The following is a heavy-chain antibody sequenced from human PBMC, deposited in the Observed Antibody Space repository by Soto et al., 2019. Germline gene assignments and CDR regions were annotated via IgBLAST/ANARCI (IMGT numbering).Heavy chain of an antibody. CDR3: ARDLRKYHLVYLDV. D-gene: IGHD2-2*01. CDR2: IYYSGST. J-gene: IGHJ6*03. CDR1: GGSISSYY. V-gene: IGHV4-59*01. Sequence: SETLSLTCTVSGGSISSYYWSWIRQPPGKGLEWIGYIYYSGSTNYNPSLKSRVTISVDTSKNQFSLKLTSVTAADTAVYYCARDLRKYHLVYLDVWGKGTTVTASS.